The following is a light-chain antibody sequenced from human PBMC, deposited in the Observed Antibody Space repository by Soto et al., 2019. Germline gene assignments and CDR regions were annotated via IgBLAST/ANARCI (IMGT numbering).Light chain of an antibody. Sequence: QSVLTQPASVSGSPGQSITISCTATSSDVGGYNYVSWYQQHPGKAPKLMIYEVSNRPSGVSNRFSGSKSGNTASLTISGLQADDESDYYCSSYTSSSTSVVFGGGTKLTVL. J-gene: IGLJ2*01. CDR1: SSDVGGYNY. CDR3: SSYTSSSTSVV. V-gene: IGLV2-14*01. CDR2: EVS.